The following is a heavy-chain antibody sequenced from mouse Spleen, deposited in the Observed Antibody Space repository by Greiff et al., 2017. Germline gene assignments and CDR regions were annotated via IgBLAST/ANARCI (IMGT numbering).Heavy chain of an antibody. CDR3: ARDQEIYYYGSSYGWFAY. J-gene: IGHJ3*01. CDR1: GFTFSSYA. Sequence: EVKLMESGGGLVKPGGSLKLSCAASGFTFSSYAMSWVRQTPEKRLEWVATISDGGSYTYYPDNVKGRFTISRDNAKNNLYLQMSHLKSEDTAMYYCARDQEIYYYGSSYGWFAYWGQGTLVTVSA. CDR2: ISDGGSYT. V-gene: IGHV5-4*01. D-gene: IGHD1-1*01.